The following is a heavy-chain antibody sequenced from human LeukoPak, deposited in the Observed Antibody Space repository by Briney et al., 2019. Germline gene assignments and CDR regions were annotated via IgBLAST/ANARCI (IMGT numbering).Heavy chain of an antibody. V-gene: IGHV1-46*01. CDR1: GYTFTSYY. Sequence: ASVKVSCKASGYTFTSYYMHWVRQAPGQGLEWMGIINPSGGSTSYAQKFQGRVTMTRDMSTSTVYMELSSLRSEDTAVYYCATVLYGGSWFDPWGQGTLVTVSS. J-gene: IGHJ5*02. CDR2: INPSGGST. D-gene: IGHD3-16*02. CDR3: ATVLYGGSWFDP.